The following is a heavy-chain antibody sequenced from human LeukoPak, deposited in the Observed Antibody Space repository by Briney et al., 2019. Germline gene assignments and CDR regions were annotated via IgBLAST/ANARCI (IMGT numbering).Heavy chain of an antibody. D-gene: IGHD1-26*01. J-gene: IGHJ4*02. CDR3: AKDFRHSSTADSGSDLPLDY. Sequence: PGGSLRLSSTASGFTFAGYAMSWVRQAPGKGLEWVSSIQGIDSTTYCADSVKGRFTVSRDNSKNTLYLQMNSLRVEDTAVYYCAKDFRHSSTADSGSDLPLDYWGQGTLVSVSS. CDR1: GFTFAGYA. V-gene: IGHV3-23*01. CDR2: IQGIDSTT.